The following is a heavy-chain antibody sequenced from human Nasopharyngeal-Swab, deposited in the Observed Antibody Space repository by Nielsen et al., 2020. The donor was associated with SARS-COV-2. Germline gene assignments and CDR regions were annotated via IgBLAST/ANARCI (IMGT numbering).Heavy chain of an antibody. Sequence: ASVKVSCKASGYTFTGYYIHWVRQAPGQGLEWMGWISPNSGGTTYAQRFQGRVTMTRNTSISTAYMELSSLRSEDTAVYYCARLGASSRMGTMIVVALYYFDYWGQGTLVTVSS. D-gene: IGHD3-22*01. CDR1: GYTFTGYY. CDR3: ARLGASSRMGTMIVVALYYFDY. J-gene: IGHJ4*02. CDR2: ISPNSGGT. V-gene: IGHV1-2*02.